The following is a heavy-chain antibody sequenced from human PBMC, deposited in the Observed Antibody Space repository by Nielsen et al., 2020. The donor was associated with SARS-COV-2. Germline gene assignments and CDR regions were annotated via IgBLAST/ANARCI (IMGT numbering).Heavy chain of an antibody. CDR2: ISSSGSTI. Sequence: LSLTCAASGFTFSDYYMSWIRQAPGKGLEWVSYISSSGSTIYYADSVKGRFTISRDNAKNSLYLQMNSLRAEDTAVYYCARGGTSIAAAGIWGDYWGQGTLVTVSS. CDR1: GFTFSDYY. V-gene: IGHV3-11*01. CDR3: ARGGTSIAAAGIWGDY. J-gene: IGHJ4*02. D-gene: IGHD6-13*01.